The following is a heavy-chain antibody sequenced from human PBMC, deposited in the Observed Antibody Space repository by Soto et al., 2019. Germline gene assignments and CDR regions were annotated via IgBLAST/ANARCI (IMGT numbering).Heavy chain of an antibody. CDR2: IWYDGSNK. D-gene: IGHD3-22*01. Sequence: PGGSLRLSCAASGFTFSSYGMHWVRQAPGKGLEWVAVIWYDGSNKYYADSVKGRFTISRDNSKNTLYLQMNSLRAEDTAVYYCARDSKYSDSSGYGMDVWGQGTTVTVSS. CDR3: ARDSKYSDSSGYGMDV. V-gene: IGHV3-33*01. J-gene: IGHJ6*02. CDR1: GFTFSSYG.